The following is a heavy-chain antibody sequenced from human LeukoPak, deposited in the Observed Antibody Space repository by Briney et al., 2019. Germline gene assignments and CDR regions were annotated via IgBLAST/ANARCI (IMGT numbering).Heavy chain of an antibody. CDR3: ARGDSSRGDAFDI. V-gene: IGHV4-34*01. D-gene: IGHD3-22*01. J-gene: IGHJ3*02. Sequence: SETLSLTCTVSGGSISSYYWSWIRQPPGKGLEWIGEINHSGSTNYNPSLKSRVTISVDTSKNQFSLKLSSVTAADTAVYYCARGDSSRGDAFDIWGQGTMVTVSS. CDR1: GGSISSYY. CDR2: INHSGST.